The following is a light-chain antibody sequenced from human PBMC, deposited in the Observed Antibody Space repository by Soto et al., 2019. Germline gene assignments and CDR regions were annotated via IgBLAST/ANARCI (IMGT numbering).Light chain of an antibody. Sequence: EIVLTQSPGTLSLSPRERATLSCRASQSVSSAYLAWYQQIPGQAPRLLIYGASSRATGIPDRFSGSGSGTDFTLTISGLEPEDFAAYYCQQSGSSFYTFGQGTKLEIK. V-gene: IGKV3-20*01. CDR1: QSVSSAY. CDR3: QQSGSSFYT. CDR2: GAS. J-gene: IGKJ2*01.